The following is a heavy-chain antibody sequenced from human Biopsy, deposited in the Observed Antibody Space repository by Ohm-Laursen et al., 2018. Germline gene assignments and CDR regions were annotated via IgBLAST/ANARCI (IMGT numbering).Heavy chain of an antibody. D-gene: IGHD1-1*01. CDR1: GYTYTSYG. CDR2: INTENGNT. V-gene: IGHV1-18*01. J-gene: IGHJ6*02. CDR3: ARAKLEPVYYYYGMDV. Sequence: ASVKVSCKASGYTYTSYGISWVRQAPGQGLEWMGWINTENGNTIYAQNLQGRVTMTADTSTSTAYMEVTSLRSDDTAVYYCARAKLEPVYYYYGMDVWGQGTTVTVSS.